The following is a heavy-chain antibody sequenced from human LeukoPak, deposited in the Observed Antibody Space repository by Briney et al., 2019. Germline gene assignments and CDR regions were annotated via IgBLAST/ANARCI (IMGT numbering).Heavy chain of an antibody. J-gene: IGHJ4*02. CDR2: IHGSGNT. V-gene: IGHV4-59*12. Sequence: SETLSLTCTVTGASISSWYWSWIRQPPGKGLEWIGNIHGSGNTNYNPSLKSRVSMSLGTSKNQVSLNLTSVTAADTATYFCARETMLTGFASGLGFNYWGQGILVIVSS. D-gene: IGHD6-19*01. CDR3: ARETMLTGFASGLGFNY. CDR1: GASISSWY.